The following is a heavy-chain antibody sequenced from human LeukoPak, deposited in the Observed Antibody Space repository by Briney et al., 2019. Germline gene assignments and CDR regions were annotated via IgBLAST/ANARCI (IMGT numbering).Heavy chain of an antibody. Sequence: GSLRLSCAASRFTFNSYAMSWVRQAPGKGLEWVSVIGGSNGITFYVGSVKGRFTISRDNSKDTLYLQMNSLRAEDTGVYYCAKDHYWSIDYWGRGTLVTVSS. D-gene: IGHD3-3*01. J-gene: IGHJ4*02. CDR2: IGGSNGIT. V-gene: IGHV3-23*01. CDR3: AKDHYWSIDY. CDR1: RFTFNSYA.